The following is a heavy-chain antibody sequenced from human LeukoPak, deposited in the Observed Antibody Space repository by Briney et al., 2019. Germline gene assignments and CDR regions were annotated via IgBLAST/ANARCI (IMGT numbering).Heavy chain of an antibody. D-gene: IGHD3-22*01. V-gene: IGHV1-69*06. CDR3: VREDYYDSGSNGH. J-gene: IGHJ4*02. CDR1: GGTFSSYV. CDR2: IILIVGTA. Sequence: AVQVSCMASGGTFSSYVISGGRQAPRQGGGWMGWIILIVGTAHYPQKFQGRVTLIAEKSPSTAYIELSSVRSEDTGVYFFVREDYYDSGSNGHWGEGTQVTVSS.